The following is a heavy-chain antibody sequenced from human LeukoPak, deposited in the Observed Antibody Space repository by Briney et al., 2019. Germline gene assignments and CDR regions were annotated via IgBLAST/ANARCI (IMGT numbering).Heavy chain of an antibody. CDR3: ARFKGGTGFDY. CDR2: ISSSGKA. Sequence: RTSETLSLTCAVSGGSITTTDFDWAWIRQPPGQGFEWIATISSSGKAYYYPSLMSRVTMSVDTSKNQFSLDVTSVTAADTGLFYCARFKGGTGFDYWGPGILVIVS. V-gene: IGHV4-39*01. D-gene: IGHD1-26*01. CDR1: GGSITTTDFD. J-gene: IGHJ4*02.